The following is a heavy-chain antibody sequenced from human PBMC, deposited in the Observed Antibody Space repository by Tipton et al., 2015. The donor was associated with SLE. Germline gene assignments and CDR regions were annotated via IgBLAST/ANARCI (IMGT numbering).Heavy chain of an antibody. V-gene: IGHV4-31*03. Sequence: TLSLTCSVSGASITSAGYYWSWMRHHPGKGLEWIGNIYFSGTTYYNPSLRSRVSISVDTSKDQFSLNLASVTAADTGVYFCARLVGGYARWGQGTLVTVSS. D-gene: IGHD5-12*01. CDR2: IYFSGTT. CDR3: ARLVGGYAR. J-gene: IGHJ4*02. CDR1: GASITSAGYY.